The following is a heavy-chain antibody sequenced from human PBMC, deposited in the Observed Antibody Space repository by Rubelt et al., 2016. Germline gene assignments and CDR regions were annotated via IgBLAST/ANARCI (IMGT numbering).Heavy chain of an antibody. CDR3: AKGKSSGYYWYYFDY. Sequence: EVQLVESGGGLVQPGGSLRLACGASGFSLSNFWMGWVRQAPGKGLEWVASIKEDGSEKKYVDSVKGRFVISRDNAKNSVHLQMNSLSPEDTAVYYCAKGKSSGYYWYYFDYWGQGTLVTVSS. CDR1: GFSLSNFW. J-gene: IGHJ4*02. CDR2: IKEDGSEK. D-gene: IGHD3-22*01. V-gene: IGHV3-7*03.